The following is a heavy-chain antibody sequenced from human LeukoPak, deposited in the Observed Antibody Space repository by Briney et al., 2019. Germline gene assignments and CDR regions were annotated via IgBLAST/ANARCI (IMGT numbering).Heavy chain of an antibody. Sequence: ASVKVSCKASGGTFSSYAISWVRQAPGQGLEWMGWINPNSGGTNYAQKFQGRVTMTRDTSISTAYMELSRLRSDDTAVYYCARDRSSGWLDNWFDPWGQGTLVTVSS. CDR3: ARDRSSGWLDNWFDP. D-gene: IGHD6-19*01. V-gene: IGHV1-2*02. CDR2: INPNSGGT. CDR1: GGTFSSYA. J-gene: IGHJ5*02.